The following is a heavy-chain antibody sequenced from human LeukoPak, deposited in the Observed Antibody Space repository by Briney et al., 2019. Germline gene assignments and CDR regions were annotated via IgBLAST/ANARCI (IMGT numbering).Heavy chain of an antibody. J-gene: IGHJ5*02. CDR3: ARVQGSGYDWGNWFDP. Sequence: EASVKVSCKASGGTFSSYAISWVRQAPGQGLEWMGGIIPIFGTANYAQKFQGRVTITADESTSTAYMGLSSLRSEDTAAYYCARVQGSGYDWGNWFDPWGQGTLVTVSS. V-gene: IGHV1-69*13. CDR2: IIPIFGTA. CDR1: GGTFSSYA. D-gene: IGHD5-12*01.